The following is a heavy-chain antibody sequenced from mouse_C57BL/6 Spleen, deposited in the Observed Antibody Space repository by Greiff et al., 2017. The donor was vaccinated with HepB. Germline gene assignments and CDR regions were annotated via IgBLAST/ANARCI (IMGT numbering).Heavy chain of an antibody. CDR2: ISDGGSYT. Sequence: DVMLVESGGGLVKPGGSLKLSCAASGFTFSSYAMSWVRQTPEKRLEWVATISDGGSYTYYPDNVKGRFTISRDNAKNNLYLQMSHLKSEDTAMYYCARKLFAYWGQGTLVTVSA. CDR1: GFTFSSYA. V-gene: IGHV5-4*03. J-gene: IGHJ3*01. CDR3: ARKLFAY.